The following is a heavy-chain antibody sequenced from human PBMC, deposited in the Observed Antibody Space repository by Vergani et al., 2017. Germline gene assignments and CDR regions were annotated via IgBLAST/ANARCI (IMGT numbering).Heavy chain of an antibody. J-gene: IGHJ5*02. D-gene: IGHD1-7*01. CDR2: ISWNSGSI. CDR3: AKSNWNYAWFDP. CDR1: GFTFDDYA. V-gene: IGHV3-9*01. Sequence: EVQLVESGGGLVQPGGSLRLSCAASGFTFDDYAMHWVRQAPGKGLEWVSGISWNSGSIGYADSVKGRFTISRDNAKNSLYLQMNSLRAEDTALYYCAKSNWNYAWFDPWGQGTLVTVSS.